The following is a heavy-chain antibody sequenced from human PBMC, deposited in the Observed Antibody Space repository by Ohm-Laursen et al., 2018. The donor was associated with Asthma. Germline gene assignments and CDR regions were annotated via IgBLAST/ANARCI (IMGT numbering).Heavy chain of an antibody. V-gene: IGHV4-4*02. CDR3: ASAPVYSSGWYGDY. Sequence: SETLSLTCAVSGGSISSSNWGSWVRQPPGKGLEWIGYIYSTGSTNYNPSLESRVTISIDTSKDQFSLKLSSVTAADTAVYYCASAPVYSSGWYGDYWGQGTLVTVSA. J-gene: IGHJ4*02. CDR1: GGSISSSNW. D-gene: IGHD6-19*01. CDR2: IYSTGST.